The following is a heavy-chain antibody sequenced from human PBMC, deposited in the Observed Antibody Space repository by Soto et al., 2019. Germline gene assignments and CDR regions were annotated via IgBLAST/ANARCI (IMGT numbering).Heavy chain of an antibody. CDR2: ISGSGGGT. CDR3: AMFGMATTTRSPPYYMDF. CDR1: GLTFSSYA. J-gene: IGHJ4*02. Sequence: GGSLRLSCSASGLTFSSYAMSWVRQAPGTGLEWVSSISGSGGGTYYADSVKGRFTFSRDNSKNTLYLQMNSLRAEDTAVYYCAMFGMATTTRSPPYYMDFWGQGALVTVSS. V-gene: IGHV3-23*01. D-gene: IGHD1-1*01.